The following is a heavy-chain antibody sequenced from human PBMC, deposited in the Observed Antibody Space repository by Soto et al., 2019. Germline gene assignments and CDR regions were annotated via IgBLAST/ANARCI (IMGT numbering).Heavy chain of an antibody. V-gene: IGHV4-59*08. Sequence: SETLSLTCTVSGGSISSYYWSWIRQPPGKGLEWIGYIYYSGSTNYNPSLKSRVTISVDTSKNQFSLKLSSVTAADTAVYYCARLPTTARYYFDYWGQGTLVTVSS. J-gene: IGHJ4*02. CDR3: ARLPTTARYYFDY. D-gene: IGHD4-4*01. CDR2: IYYSGST. CDR1: GGSISSYY.